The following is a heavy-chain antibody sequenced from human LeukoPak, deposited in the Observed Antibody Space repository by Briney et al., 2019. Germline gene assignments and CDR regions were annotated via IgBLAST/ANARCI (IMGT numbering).Heavy chain of an antibody. Sequence: PSETLSLTCAVYVGSFSVYYWSWIRQPPGKGLEWIGEINHSGSTTYNPSLKSRVAISVDTSKNQFSLKLSSVTAADTAVYHCARSRDGYNFGYYYYYMDVWGKGTTVTVSS. CDR1: VGSFSVYY. J-gene: IGHJ6*03. D-gene: IGHD5-24*01. CDR3: ARSRDGYNFGYYYYYMDV. V-gene: IGHV4-34*01. CDR2: INHSGST.